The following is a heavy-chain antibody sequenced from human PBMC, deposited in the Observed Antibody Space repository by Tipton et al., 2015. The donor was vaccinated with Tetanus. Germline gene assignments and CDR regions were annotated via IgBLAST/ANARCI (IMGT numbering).Heavy chain of an antibody. D-gene: IGHD6-6*01. V-gene: IGHV3-23*03. CDR3: AKSEARLGTSSSLD. J-gene: IGHJ4*02. Sequence: GSLRLSCAASGFTFDSYAMNWVRQAPGKGLEWVSVSYSGGSYAYYADSVKGRFTTSRDDSKNTLYLQMNSLRADDTAVYFCAKSEARLGTSSSLDWGQGTLVTVSS. CDR2: SYSGGSYA. CDR1: GFTFDSYA.